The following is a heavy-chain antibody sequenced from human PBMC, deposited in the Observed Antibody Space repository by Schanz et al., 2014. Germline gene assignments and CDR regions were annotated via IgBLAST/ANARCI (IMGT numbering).Heavy chain of an antibody. CDR3: AKDVDFWSGYYLDY. J-gene: IGHJ4*02. CDR1: GFTFSNYS. D-gene: IGHD3-3*01. V-gene: IGHV3-30*18. Sequence: VQLVESGGGLVKPGGSLRLSCAASGFTFSNYSMNWVRQAPGKGLEWVAVISDDGSNHYYPDSVKGRFTISRDNSKNTLYLQMNSLRSEDTAVYYCAKDVDFWSGYYLDYWGQGTLVTVPS. CDR2: ISDDGSNH.